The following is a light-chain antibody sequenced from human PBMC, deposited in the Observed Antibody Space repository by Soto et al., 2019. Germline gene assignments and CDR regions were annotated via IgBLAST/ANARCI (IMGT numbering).Light chain of an antibody. J-gene: IGKJ1*01. Sequence: VLTQSPCTVSFSPGERATLSCRASQSVSSSYLAWYQQKPGQAPRLLIYGASSRATGIPDRFSGSGSGTDFTLTISRLEPEDFAVYYCQQYGSSWTFGQRTKVAIK. CDR1: QSVSSSY. V-gene: IGKV3-20*01. CDR3: QQYGSSWT. CDR2: GAS.